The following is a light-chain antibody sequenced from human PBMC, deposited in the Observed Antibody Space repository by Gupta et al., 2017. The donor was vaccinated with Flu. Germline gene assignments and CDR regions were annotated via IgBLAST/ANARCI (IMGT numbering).Light chain of an antibody. Sequence: NCKSSQSVLYSSNNKNYLAWYQQKPGQPPKLLVSWASTRESGVPVRFSGSGSGTDFTLTISSLQAEDVAVYYCQQYYSTPRTFGQGTKVEIK. V-gene: IGKV4-1*01. CDR2: WAS. CDR1: QSVLYSSNNKNY. J-gene: IGKJ1*01. CDR3: QQYYSTPRT.